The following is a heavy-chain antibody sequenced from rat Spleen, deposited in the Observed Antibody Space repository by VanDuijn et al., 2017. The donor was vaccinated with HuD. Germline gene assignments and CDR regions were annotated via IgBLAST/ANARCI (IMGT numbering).Heavy chain of an antibody. D-gene: IGHD4-3*01. J-gene: IGHJ3*01. CDR3: ARYIWDNSGFAY. V-gene: IGHV3-1*01. CDR2: ISYSGST. CDR1: DYSITSSY. Sequence: MQLQESGPGLVKPSQSLSLTCSVTDYSITSSYRWTWIRKFPGNKLEWIGHISYSGSTSYNPSLKSRISITRDTSKNQFFLHLNSVTTEDTVTYYCARYIWDNSGFAYWGQGTLVTVSS.